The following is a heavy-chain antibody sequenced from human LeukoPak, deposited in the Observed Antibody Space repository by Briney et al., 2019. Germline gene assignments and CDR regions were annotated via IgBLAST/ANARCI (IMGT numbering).Heavy chain of an antibody. J-gene: IGHJ6*02. CDR2: ISSSSSYI. CDR1: GFTFSSYS. Sequence: GGSLRLSCAASGFTFSSYSMNWVRQAPGKGLEWVSSISSSSSYIYYADSVKGRFTISRDNAKNSLYLQMNSLRAEDTAVYYCARELAEHGMDVWGQGTTVTVSS. D-gene: IGHD3-3*02. V-gene: IGHV3-21*01. CDR3: ARELAEHGMDV.